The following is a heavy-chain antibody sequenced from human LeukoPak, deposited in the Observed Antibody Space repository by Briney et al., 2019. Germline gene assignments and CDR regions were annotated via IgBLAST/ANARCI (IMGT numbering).Heavy chain of an antibody. V-gene: IGHV1-18*01. CDR3: ARGRVAAAGTGYFQH. CDR2: ISAYNGNT. Sequence: ASVKVSCKATGYTFTSYGISWVRQAPGQGLEWMGWISAYNGNTNYAQKLQGRVTMTTDTSTSTAYMELRSLRSDDTAVYYCARGRVAAAGTGYFQHWGQGTLVTVSS. D-gene: IGHD6-13*01. J-gene: IGHJ1*01. CDR1: GYTFTSYG.